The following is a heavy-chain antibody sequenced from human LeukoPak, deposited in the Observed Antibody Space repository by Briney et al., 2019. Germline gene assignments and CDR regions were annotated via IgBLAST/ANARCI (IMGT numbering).Heavy chain of an antibody. CDR1: GYTFTGYY. CDR2: INPNSGGT. V-gene: IGHV1-2*06. J-gene: IGHJ5*02. D-gene: IGHD6-19*01. CDR3: ARASLGIAVAGSWFDP. Sequence: ASVKVSCKASGYTFTGYYMHWVRQAPGQGLEWMGRINPNSGGTNYAQKFQGRVTMTRDTSISTAYMELSRLRSDDTAVYYCARASLGIAVAGSWFDPWGQGTLVTVSS.